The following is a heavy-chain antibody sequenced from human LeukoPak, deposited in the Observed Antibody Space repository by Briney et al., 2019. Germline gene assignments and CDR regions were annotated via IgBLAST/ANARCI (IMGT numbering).Heavy chain of an antibody. J-gene: IGHJ3*02. D-gene: IGHD3-10*01. CDR2: INWNGGST. V-gene: IGHV3-20*04. Sequence: GGSLRLSCAASGVTFSSYAMSWVRQAPGKGLEWVSGINWNGGSTGYADSVKGRFTISRDNAKNSLYLQMNSLRAEDTALHYCARGPSYYYKVRAFDIWGQGTMVTVSS. CDR3: ARGPSYYYKVRAFDI. CDR1: GVTFSSYA.